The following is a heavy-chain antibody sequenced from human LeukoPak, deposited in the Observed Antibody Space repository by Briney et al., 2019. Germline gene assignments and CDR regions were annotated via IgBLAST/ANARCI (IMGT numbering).Heavy chain of an antibody. J-gene: IGHJ4*02. Sequence: ASVKVSCKASGYTFTSYGISWVRQAPGQGLEWMGWISAYNGNTNYAQKLQGRITMTIDTSTTTAYMELRSLRSDDTAVYYCARVRDYYASSDYSDYWGQGTLVTVSS. V-gene: IGHV1-18*01. D-gene: IGHD3-22*01. CDR1: GYTFTSYG. CDR3: ARVRDYYASSDYSDY. CDR2: ISAYNGNT.